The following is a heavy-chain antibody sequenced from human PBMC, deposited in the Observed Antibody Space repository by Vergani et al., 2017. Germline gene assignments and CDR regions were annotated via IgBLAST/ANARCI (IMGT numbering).Heavy chain of an antibody. Sequence: QVQLQESGPGLVKPSQTLSLTCTVSGVSITSANYYGSWVRQPAGKGLEWIGRIHPSGTTTYNPSLKSRVTLSVDSSKNQCSLNLNSVTAADTAVYYCATEDYSTSYHHWGQGTLVTVSP. CDR3: ATEDYSTSYHH. CDR1: GVSITSANYY. CDR2: IHPSGTT. V-gene: IGHV4-61*02. D-gene: IGHD2/OR15-2a*01. J-gene: IGHJ5*02.